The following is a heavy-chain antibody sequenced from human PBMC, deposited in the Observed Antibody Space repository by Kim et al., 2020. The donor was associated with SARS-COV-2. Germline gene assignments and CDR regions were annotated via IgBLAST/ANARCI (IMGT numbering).Heavy chain of an antibody. J-gene: IGHJ4*02. CDR1: GGSIVSYY. CDR2: IYHSGSV. CDR3: ARHPGATRLPHFDY. V-gene: IGHV4-59*08. Sequence: SETLSLTCTVSGGSIVSYYWSWIRQSPGKGLEWIGYIYHSGSVKYNPSLKSRVTISTDTSKNQFSLRLSSVTAADTAVYYCARHPGATRLPHFDYWGQGTLVTVSS. D-gene: IGHD1-26*01.